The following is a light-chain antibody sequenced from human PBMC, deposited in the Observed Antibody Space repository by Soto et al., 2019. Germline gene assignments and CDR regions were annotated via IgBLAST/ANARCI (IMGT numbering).Light chain of an antibody. Sequence: DIQMTQSPSSVSASVGDRVTITCRASQDFGSWLAWYQQKPGKAPKLLIYAASSLPSGVPSRFSGGGSGTDFTLTISSLQPEDFATYYCQQANSFPITFGQGTRLEIK. CDR3: QQANSFPIT. CDR2: AAS. V-gene: IGKV1-12*01. J-gene: IGKJ5*01. CDR1: QDFGSW.